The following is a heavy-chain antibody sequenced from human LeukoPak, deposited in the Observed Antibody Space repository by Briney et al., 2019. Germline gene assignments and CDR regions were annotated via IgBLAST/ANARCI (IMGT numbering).Heavy chain of an antibody. J-gene: IGHJ4*02. V-gene: IGHV3-33*01. CDR1: GFTFSSYG. D-gene: IGHD3-3*01. Sequence: GGSLGLSCAASGFTFSSYGMHWVRQAPGKGLEWVAVIWYDGSNKYYADSVKGRFTISKDNSKNTLYLQMNSLRAEDTAVYYCARDRKYYDFWSGYYTGIDYWGQGTLVTVSS. CDR2: IWYDGSNK. CDR3: ARDRKYYDFWSGYYTGIDY.